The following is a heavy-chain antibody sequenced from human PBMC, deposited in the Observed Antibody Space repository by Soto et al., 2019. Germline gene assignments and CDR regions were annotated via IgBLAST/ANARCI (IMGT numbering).Heavy chain of an antibody. CDR1: GGSISSYY. V-gene: IGHV4-59*01. Sequence: NPSETLSLTCTVSGGSISSYYWSWIRQPPGKGLEWIGYIYYSGSTNYNPSLKSRVTISVDTSKNQFSLRLSSVTAADTAVYYCARDYYDSSGYYYPFDYWGQGTLVTVSS. CDR2: IYYSGST. CDR3: ARDYYDSSGYYYPFDY. D-gene: IGHD3-22*01. J-gene: IGHJ4*02.